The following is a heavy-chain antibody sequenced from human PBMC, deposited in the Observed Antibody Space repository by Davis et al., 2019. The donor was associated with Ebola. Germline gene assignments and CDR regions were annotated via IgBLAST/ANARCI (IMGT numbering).Heavy chain of an antibody. CDR1: GYSFTSYW. J-gene: IGHJ5*02. Sequence: PGGSLRLSCKGSGYSFTSYWIGWVRQMPGKGLEWMGIIYPGDSDTRYSPSFQGQVTISADKSISTAYLQWSSLKASDTAMYYCARPGYCSSTSCHWFDPWGQGTLVTVSS. V-gene: IGHV5-51*01. D-gene: IGHD2-2*01. CDR2: IYPGDSDT. CDR3: ARPGYCSSTSCHWFDP.